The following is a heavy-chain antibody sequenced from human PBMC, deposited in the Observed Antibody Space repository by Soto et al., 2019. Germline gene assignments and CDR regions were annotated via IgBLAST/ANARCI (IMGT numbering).Heavy chain of an antibody. CDR2: ISGGGTTV. J-gene: IGHJ4*02. CDR3: AGAPYHYGSAF. Sequence: QVQLVESGGGLVEPGGSLRLSCAASGFRFSDHYMTWIRQAPGKGLEWVSKISGGGTTVYYADSVKGRFTVSRDNAKNSLYLQMNSLRAEDTAVYYCAGAPYHYGSAFWGQGTLVTVSS. V-gene: IGHV3-11*01. CDR1: GFRFSDHY. D-gene: IGHD3-10*01.